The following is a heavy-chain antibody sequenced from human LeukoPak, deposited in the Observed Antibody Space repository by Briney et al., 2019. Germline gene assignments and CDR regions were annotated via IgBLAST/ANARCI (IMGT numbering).Heavy chain of an antibody. J-gene: IGHJ6*03. CDR3: AKGPYDDYVPYYYYMDV. Sequence: ASVKVSCRASGYTFTSCYMHWVRQAPGQGLEWMGIINPSGGSTSYAQKFQGRVTMTRDMSTSTVYMELNSLRAEDTAVYYCAKGPYDDYVPYYYYMDVWGKGTTVTVSS. CDR1: GYTFTSCY. D-gene: IGHD4-17*01. V-gene: IGHV1-46*01. CDR2: INPSGGST.